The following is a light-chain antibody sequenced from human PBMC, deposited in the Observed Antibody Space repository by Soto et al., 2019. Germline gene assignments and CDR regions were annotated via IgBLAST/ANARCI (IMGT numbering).Light chain of an antibody. CDR1: QSVSSY. J-gene: IGKJ4*01. CDR3: QHRSNWPLT. CDR2: DAS. V-gene: IGKV3-11*01. Sequence: VLTQSPATLSLSPGERATLSCRASQSVSSYLAWYQQKPDQAPRLLIYDASNRATGIPARFSGSGSGTDFTLTISSLEPEDFAVYYCQHRSNWPLTFGGGTKVDIK.